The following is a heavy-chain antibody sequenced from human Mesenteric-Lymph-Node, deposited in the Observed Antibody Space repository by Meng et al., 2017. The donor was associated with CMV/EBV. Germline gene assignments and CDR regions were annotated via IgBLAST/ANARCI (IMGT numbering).Heavy chain of an antibody. CDR1: GFTFNTYW. V-gene: IGHV3-7*01. J-gene: IGHJ6*02. CDR3: AREEVHYYNYAMDV. CDR2: IKQDGSEK. Sequence: GESLKISCAASGFTFNTYWMNWVRQAPGKGLEWVANIKQDGSEKYYVDSVKGRFTISRDNAENSLYLQVNSLRAEDTAVYYCAREEVHYYNYAMDVWGQGTTVTVSS.